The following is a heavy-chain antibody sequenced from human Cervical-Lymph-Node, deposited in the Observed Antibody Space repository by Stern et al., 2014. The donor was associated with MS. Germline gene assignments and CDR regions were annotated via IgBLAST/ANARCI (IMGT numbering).Heavy chain of an antibody. CDR1: GFTFSSYW. V-gene: IGHV3-7*04. D-gene: IGHD2-15*01. CDR2: IKQDGSEK. Sequence: EVQLVQSGGGLVQPGGSLRLSCAASGFTFSSYWMSWVRQAPGKGLEWVANIKQDGSEKYYVDSVKGRFTISRDNAKNSLYLQMNSLRAEDTAVYYCARVDDIVSDAFDIWGQGTMVTVSS. CDR3: ARVDDIVSDAFDI. J-gene: IGHJ3*02.